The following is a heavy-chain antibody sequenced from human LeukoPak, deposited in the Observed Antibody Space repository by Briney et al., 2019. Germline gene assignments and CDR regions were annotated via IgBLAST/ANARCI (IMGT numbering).Heavy chain of an antibody. CDR1: GFTFSSYA. J-gene: IGHJ4*02. Sequence: GGSLRLSCAASGFTFSSYAMSWVRQAPGKGLEWVSAISGSGGSTYYADSVKGRFTISRDNAKNSLYLQMDSLRAEDTAMYYCARDASGSYYDYWGQGTLVTVSS. D-gene: IGHD1-26*01. CDR2: ISGSGGST. CDR3: ARDASGSYYDY. V-gene: IGHV3-23*01.